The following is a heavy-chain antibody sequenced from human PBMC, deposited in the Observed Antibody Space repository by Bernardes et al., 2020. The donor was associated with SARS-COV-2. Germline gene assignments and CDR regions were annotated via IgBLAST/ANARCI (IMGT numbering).Heavy chain of an antibody. D-gene: IGHD2-2*01. J-gene: IGHJ4*02. V-gene: IGHV1-69*13. Sequence: SVNVSCKASGGTFRNHGINWVRQARGLGLEWMGRIIPIFGTPIYAPEFQGRVTITADESTNTAYMELSSLRSEDTAIYYCATGPTSTGEFGSWGQGTPVTVSS. CDR3: ATGPTSTGEFGS. CDR2: IIPIFGTP. CDR1: GGTFRNHG.